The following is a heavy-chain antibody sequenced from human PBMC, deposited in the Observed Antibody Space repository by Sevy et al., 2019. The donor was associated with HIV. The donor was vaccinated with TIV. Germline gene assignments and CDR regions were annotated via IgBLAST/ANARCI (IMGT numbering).Heavy chain of an antibody. D-gene: IGHD3-16*02. CDR1: GGSISSSSYY. Sequence: SETLSLTCTVSGGSISSSSYYWGWIRQPPGKGLEWIGSIYYSGSTYYNPSLKSRVTISVDTSKNQFSLKLSSVTAADTAVYYCARRRYDYVWGSYRPFLHWGQGTLVTVSS. CDR3: ARRRYDYVWGSYRPFLH. V-gene: IGHV4-39*01. CDR2: IYYSGST. J-gene: IGHJ4*02.